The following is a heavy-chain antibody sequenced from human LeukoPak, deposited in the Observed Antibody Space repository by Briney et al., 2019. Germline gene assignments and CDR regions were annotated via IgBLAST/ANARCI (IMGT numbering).Heavy chain of an antibody. CDR3: ARGVVRGVFDY. CDR2: IKQDGSEK. CDR1: GFTFSSYW. D-gene: IGHD3-10*01. V-gene: IGHV3-7*01. Sequence: PGGSLRLSCAASGFTFSSYWMSWVRQALGKGLEWVANIKQDGSEKYYVDSVKGRFTISRDNAKNSLYLQMNSLRAEDTAVYYCARGVVRGVFDYWGQGTLVTVSS. J-gene: IGHJ4*02.